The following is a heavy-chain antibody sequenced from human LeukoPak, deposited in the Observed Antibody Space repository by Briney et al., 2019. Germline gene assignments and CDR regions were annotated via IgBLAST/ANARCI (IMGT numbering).Heavy chain of an antibody. CDR1: GFSFNRHT. J-gene: IGHJ4*02. V-gene: IGHV3-21*01. CDR3: LRGVLSGSEVG. CDR2: ISPESDYI. Sequence: PGGSLRLYCAASGFSFNRHTVNWVRQAPGKGLEWISSISPESDYIYYADSVRGRFTISRDNSKSSLHLLTNSLMVEDTAVYFGLRGVLSGSEVGWGQGTLVTVSS. D-gene: IGHD1-26*01.